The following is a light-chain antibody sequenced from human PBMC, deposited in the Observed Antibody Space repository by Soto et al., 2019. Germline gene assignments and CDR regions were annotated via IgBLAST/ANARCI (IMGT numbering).Light chain of an antibody. J-gene: IGKJ4*01. Sequence: DIQMTQSPSSLSASVGDRVTITCQASQDISNYLNWYQQKPGKAPKLLIYDASNLETGVPSRFSGSGSGTDVTFTISSLQPEDIETYYCQQYDNLPPHTFGGGTKVEIK. CDR2: DAS. V-gene: IGKV1-33*01. CDR1: QDISNY. CDR3: QQYDNLPPHT.